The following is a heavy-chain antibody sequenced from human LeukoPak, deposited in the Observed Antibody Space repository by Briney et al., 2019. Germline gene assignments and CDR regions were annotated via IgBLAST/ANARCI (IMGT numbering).Heavy chain of an antibody. D-gene: IGHD6-19*01. CDR3: AREYTLYRSGWFLDY. J-gene: IGHJ4*02. CDR1: GGSITNYY. V-gene: IGHV4-59*12. CDR2: IYYGGST. Sequence: PSETLSLTCIVSGGSITNYYWSWIRQPPGKGLEWIGYIYYGGSTNYNPSLKSRVTISIDASTNQFSLKLSSVTAADTAVYYCAREYTLYRSGWFLDYWGQGTVATVSS.